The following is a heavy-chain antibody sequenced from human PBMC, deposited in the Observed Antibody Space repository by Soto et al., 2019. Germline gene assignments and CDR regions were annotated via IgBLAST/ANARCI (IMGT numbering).Heavy chain of an antibody. CDR2: ISGSGGST. CDR3: ALTLRSWYGYYFDY. J-gene: IGHJ4*02. Sequence: EVQLLESGGGLVQPGGSLRLSCAASGFTFSSYAMSWVRQAPGKGLEWVAAISGSGGSTYYADSVKGRFTISRDNSKNTLYLQMNSLRAEDTAVYYCALTLRSWYGYYFDYWGQGTLVTVSS. CDR1: GFTFSSYA. V-gene: IGHV3-23*01. D-gene: IGHD6-13*01.